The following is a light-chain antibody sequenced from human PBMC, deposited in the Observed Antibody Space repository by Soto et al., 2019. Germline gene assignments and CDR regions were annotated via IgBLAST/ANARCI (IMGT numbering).Light chain of an antibody. V-gene: IGKV1-39*01. CDR2: STS. J-gene: IGKJ1*01. CDR3: QQSSNIPWT. Sequence: IQLTQSPSSLSASVGDRFTFSCLSSQNIDNYLNWYVQRPGKAPELLIYSTSNLKSGVPSRFRGSGSGTDFSLTINSLQSEDFATYYCQQSSNIPWTFGQGTKVDIK. CDR1: QNIDNY.